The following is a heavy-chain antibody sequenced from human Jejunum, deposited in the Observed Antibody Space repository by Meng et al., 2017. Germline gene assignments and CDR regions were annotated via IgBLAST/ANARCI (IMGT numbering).Heavy chain of an antibody. CDR1: GFTFSNYI. Sequence: GESLKISCTASGFTFSNYIMSWVRQPPGKGLEWVSSISSSASYIYYADSLRGRVTISRDNAKKSLFLKLNGLRDEDTAVYYCAREGEIEGNGKVVAFYMWAKGQLAP. V-gene: IGHV3-21*01. CDR2: ISSSASYI. D-gene: IGHD1-1*01. J-gene: IGHJ3*02. CDR3: AREGEIEGNGKVVAFYM.